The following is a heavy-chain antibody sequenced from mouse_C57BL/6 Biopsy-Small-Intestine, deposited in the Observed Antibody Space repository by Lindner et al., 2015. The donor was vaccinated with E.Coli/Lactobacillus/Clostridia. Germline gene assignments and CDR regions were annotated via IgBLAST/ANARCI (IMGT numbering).Heavy chain of an antibody. D-gene: IGHD1-1*01. CDR3: ARGEYQPPFNYYYGMDI. CDR1: GGIFRSYA. CDR2: IIPLFDTA. J-gene: IGHJ1*01. Sequence: SVKVSCKASGGIFRSYAISWVRQAPGQGLEWMGGIIPLFDTANYAQKFQGRVTITADESTSTAYMELSKLRSEDTAVYYCARGEYQPPFNYYYGMDIWGQGTTVTVSS. V-gene: IGHV1-81*01.